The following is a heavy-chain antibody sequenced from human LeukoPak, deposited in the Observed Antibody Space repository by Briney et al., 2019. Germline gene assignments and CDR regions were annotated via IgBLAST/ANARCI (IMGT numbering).Heavy chain of an antibody. Sequence: GGSLRLSCAASGFISSTYSMNWDRQAPGKGLEWVSQISGNSVTRYYADSVKGRFTISRDNVKNSLYLQMNSLRDEDTAVYYCARYFGDPQGTDVWGQGTTVTVSS. CDR3: ARYFGDPQGTDV. CDR1: GFISSTYS. D-gene: IGHD3-10*01. V-gene: IGHV3-48*02. J-gene: IGHJ6*02. CDR2: ISGNSVTR.